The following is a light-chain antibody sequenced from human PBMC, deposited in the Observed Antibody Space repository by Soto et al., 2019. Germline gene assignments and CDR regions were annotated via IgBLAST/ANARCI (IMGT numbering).Light chain of an antibody. J-gene: IGKJ1*01. CDR1: QSVSNNY. CDR3: QQYNSWLWT. CDR2: GAS. Sequence: EIVLTQSPGTLSLSPGERATLSCRASQSVSNNYLAWYHQKPGQAPRLLIYGASNRATGIPDRFSGSGSGTDFTLIISSLQSEDSAVYYCQQYNSWLWTFGQGTKVDI. V-gene: IGKV3-20*01.